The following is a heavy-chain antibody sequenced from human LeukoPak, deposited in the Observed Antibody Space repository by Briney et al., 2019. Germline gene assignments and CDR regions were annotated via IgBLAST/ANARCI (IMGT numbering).Heavy chain of an antibody. CDR3: ARPIRPYYYYYMDV. V-gene: IGHV3-30*04. J-gene: IGHJ6*03. CDR1: GFPFNSYS. Sequence: PGRSLRLSCAASGFPFNSYSMHWVRQAPGKGLEWVAVISYDGSNKYYADSVKGRFTISRDNSKNTLYLQMNSLRAEDTAVYYCARPIRPYYYYYMDVWGKGTTVTISS. CDR2: ISYDGSNK.